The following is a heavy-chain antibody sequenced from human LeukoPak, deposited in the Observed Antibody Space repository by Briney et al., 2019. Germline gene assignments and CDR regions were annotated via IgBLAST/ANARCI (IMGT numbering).Heavy chain of an antibody. D-gene: IGHD1-14*01. V-gene: IGHV1-8*01. Sequence: ASVKVSCKASGYTFTSYDINWVRQATGQGLEWMGWMNPNSGNTGYAQKFQGRVTMTRNTSISTAYMELSSLRSEDTAAYYCAREAPIISYYYYYYMDVWGKGTTVTVSS. CDR3: AREAPIISYYYYYYMDV. CDR2: MNPNSGNT. J-gene: IGHJ6*03. CDR1: GYTFTSYD.